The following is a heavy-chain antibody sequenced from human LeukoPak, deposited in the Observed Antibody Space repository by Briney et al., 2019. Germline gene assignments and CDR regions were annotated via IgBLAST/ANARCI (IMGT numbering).Heavy chain of an antibody. V-gene: IGHV3-69-1*01. CDR1: GFTFSDYA. Sequence: GGSLRLSCTASGFTFSDYAMSWVRQAPGKGLEWVSSISSNSNIYYADSVKGRFTISRDNAKNSLYLQMNSLRAEDTAVYYCAREQSSSSGYYFDYWGQGALVTVSS. CDR2: ISSNSNI. CDR3: AREQSSSSGYYFDY. D-gene: IGHD6-6*01. J-gene: IGHJ4*02.